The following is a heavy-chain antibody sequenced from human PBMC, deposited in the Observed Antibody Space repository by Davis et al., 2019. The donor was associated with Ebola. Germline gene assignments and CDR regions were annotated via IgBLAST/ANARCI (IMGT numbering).Heavy chain of an antibody. J-gene: IGHJ1*01. CDR2: IFYSGST. CDR3: AISAYRSSWHEYFQH. D-gene: IGHD6-13*01. CDR1: GGSASSGSYY. Sequence: SETLSLTCTLSGGSASSGSYYWNWIRQPPGKGLEWIGLIFYSGSTNYNPSLKSRFTISVDTSKNQFSLNLSSVTAADTSVYYCAISAYRSSWHEYFQHWGQGTLVTASS. V-gene: IGHV4-61*01.